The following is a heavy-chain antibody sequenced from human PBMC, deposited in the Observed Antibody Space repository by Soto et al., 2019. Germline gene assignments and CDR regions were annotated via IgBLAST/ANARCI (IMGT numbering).Heavy chain of an antibody. Sequence: GASVKVSCKASGYTFTGNSLHWVRQAPGQGLEWMGGIIPIFGTANYAQKFQGRVTMIADASKSTAYMELSSLRSEDTAVYYCARDSDIVVVPAAPGYYYGMDVWGQGTTVTVSS. V-gene: IGHV1-69*13. CDR2: IIPIFGTA. CDR3: ARDSDIVVVPAAPGYYYGMDV. CDR1: GYTFTGNS. D-gene: IGHD2-2*01. J-gene: IGHJ6*02.